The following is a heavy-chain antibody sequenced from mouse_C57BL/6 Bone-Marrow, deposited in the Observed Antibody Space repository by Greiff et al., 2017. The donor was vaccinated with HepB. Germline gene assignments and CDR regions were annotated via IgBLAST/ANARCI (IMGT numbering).Heavy chain of an antibody. D-gene: IGHD3-2*02. V-gene: IGHV1-55*01. Sequence: QVQLQQPGAELVKPGASVKMSCKASGYTFTSYWITWVKQRPGQGLEWIGDIYPGSGSTKYNEKCKSKATLTVDTSSSTAFMQLSSLTSEDSAVYYCAREAAQATAYWGQGTTLTVSS. CDR1: GYTFTSYW. J-gene: IGHJ2*01. CDR3: AREAAQATAY. CDR2: IYPGSGST.